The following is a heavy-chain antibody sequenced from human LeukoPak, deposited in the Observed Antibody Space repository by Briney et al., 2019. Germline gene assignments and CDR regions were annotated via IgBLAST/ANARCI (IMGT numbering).Heavy chain of an antibody. CDR3: ARPSTIFGLVIPY. CDR2: IYYSGST. D-gene: IGHD3/OR15-3a*01. V-gene: IGHV4-59*08. Sequence: SETLSLTCTVSGGSISSYYWSWIRQPPGKGLEWIGYIYYSGSTYYNPSLKTRVTISVDTSKNQFSLKLSSVTAADTAVYYCARPSTIFGLVIPYWGQGTLVTVSS. CDR1: GGSISSYY. J-gene: IGHJ4*02.